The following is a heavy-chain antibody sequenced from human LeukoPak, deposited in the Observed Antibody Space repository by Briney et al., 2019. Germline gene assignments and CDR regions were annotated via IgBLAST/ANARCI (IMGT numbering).Heavy chain of an antibody. J-gene: IGHJ4*02. CDR3: ARAEVVRSGLDY. V-gene: IGHV3-21*01. CDR2: ISSSSSYI. Sequence: GGSLRLSCAASGFTFSSYSMNWVRQAPGKGLEWVSSISSSSSYIYYADSVKGRFTISRDNAKNSLYLQMNSLRAEDTAVYYCARAEVVRSGLDYWGQGTLVTVSS. CDR1: GFTFSSYS. D-gene: IGHD2-15*01.